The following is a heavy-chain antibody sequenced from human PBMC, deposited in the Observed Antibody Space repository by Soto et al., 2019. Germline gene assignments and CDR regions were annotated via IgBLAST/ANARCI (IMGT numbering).Heavy chain of an antibody. J-gene: IGHJ4*02. CDR1: GYSFSSKW. Sequence: GESLKISCKGSGYSFSSKWIGWVRQMPGKGPEWMGTIYPGDSDTRYSPSFRGQVTISADKSISAAYLQWSRLKASDSAMHYCARRGESYKYFDYWGQGPLVTVSS. D-gene: IGHD1-26*01. V-gene: IGHV5-51*01. CDR2: IYPGDSDT. CDR3: ARRGESYKYFDY.